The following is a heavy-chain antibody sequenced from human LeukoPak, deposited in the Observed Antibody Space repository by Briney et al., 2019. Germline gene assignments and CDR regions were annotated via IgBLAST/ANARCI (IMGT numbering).Heavy chain of an antibody. CDR2: IYYSGST. CDR1: GGSFSGYY. V-gene: IGHV4-59*01. D-gene: IGHD4-11*01. J-gene: IGHJ6*03. CDR3: ASGAYSYYYMDV. Sequence: PSETLSLTCAVYGGSFSGYYWSWIRQPPGKGLEWIGYIYYSGSTNHNPSLKSRVTISVDTSKNQFSLKLSSVTAADTAVYYCASGAYSYYYMDVWGKGTTVTISS.